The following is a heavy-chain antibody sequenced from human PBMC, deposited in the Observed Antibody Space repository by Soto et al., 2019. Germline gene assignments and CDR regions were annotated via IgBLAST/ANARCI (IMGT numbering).Heavy chain of an antibody. V-gene: IGHV3-33*01. Sequence: VGSLRLSCAASGFTFSSYGMHWVRQAPGKGLEWVAVIWYDGSNKYYADSVKGRFTISRDNSKNTLYLQMNSLRAEDTAVYYCARDWLELRGIHDYWGQGTLVTFSS. J-gene: IGHJ4*02. CDR2: IWYDGSNK. D-gene: IGHD1-7*01. CDR3: ARDWLELRGIHDY. CDR1: GFTFSSYG.